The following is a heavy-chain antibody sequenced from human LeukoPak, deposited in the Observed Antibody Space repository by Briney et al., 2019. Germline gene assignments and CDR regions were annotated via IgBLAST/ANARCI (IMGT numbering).Heavy chain of an antibody. CDR2: INPSGGST. CDR1: GYTFTSYY. J-gene: IGHJ3*02. CDR3: ARVGIRGAFDI. V-gene: IGHV1-46*01. Sequence: ASVKVSCKASGYTFTSYYMHWLRQAPGQGLEWMGIINPSGGSTSYAQKFQGRVTMTRDTSTSTVYMELSSLRSDDTAVYYCARVGIRGAFDIWGQGTMVTVSS. D-gene: IGHD7-27*01.